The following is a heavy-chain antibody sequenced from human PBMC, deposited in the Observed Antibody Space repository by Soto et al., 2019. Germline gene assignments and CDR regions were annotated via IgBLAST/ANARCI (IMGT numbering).Heavy chain of an antibody. Sequence: GGSLRLSCAASGFTFSSYAMSWVRQAPGKGLEWVSAISGSGGSTYYADSVKGRFTISRDNSKNTLYLQMNSLRAEDTAVYYCAEVHSPGITMVQGYYYGMDVWGQGTTVTVSS. J-gene: IGHJ6*02. CDR2: ISGSGGST. CDR3: AEVHSPGITMVQGYYYGMDV. CDR1: GFTFSSYA. D-gene: IGHD3-10*01. V-gene: IGHV3-23*01.